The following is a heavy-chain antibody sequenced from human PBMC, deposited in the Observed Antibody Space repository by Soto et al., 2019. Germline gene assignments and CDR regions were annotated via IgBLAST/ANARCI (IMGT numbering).Heavy chain of an antibody. CDR3: AKTDMSGSYDY. CDR1: GFTFSGYG. V-gene: IGHV3-30*18. J-gene: IGHJ4*02. Sequence: QVQLVESGGGVVQPGRSLRLSCVASGFTFSGYGMHWVRQAPGQGLEWVALISYDGTDKDYADSVKGRCTISRDNSKNPLYLQMNSLRAEDTAMYYCAKTDMSGSYDYWGQGTLVTVSS. CDR2: ISYDGTDK. D-gene: IGHD1-26*01.